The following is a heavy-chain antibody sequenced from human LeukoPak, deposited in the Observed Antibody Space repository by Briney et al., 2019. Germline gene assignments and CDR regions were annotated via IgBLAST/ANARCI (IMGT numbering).Heavy chain of an antibody. V-gene: IGHV1-2*02. CDR1: GYTFTGYY. J-gene: IGHJ4*02. Sequence: ASVKVSCKASGYTFTGYYMHWVRQAPGQGLEWMGWINPNSGGTNYAQKFQGRVTMTRDTSISTAYMELSRLRSDDTAVYYCARGRDGYNPYADYWGQGTLVTVSS. CDR3: ARGRDGYNPYADY. CDR2: INPNSGGT. D-gene: IGHD5-24*01.